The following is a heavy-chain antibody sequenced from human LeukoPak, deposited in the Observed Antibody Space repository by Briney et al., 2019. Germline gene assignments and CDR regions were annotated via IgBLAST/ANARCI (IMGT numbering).Heavy chain of an antibody. CDR3: ARVGCSSTSCYRDYYYYMDV. V-gene: IGHV4-4*07. Sequence: SETLSLTCTVSGGSISRYYWSWIRQPAGKGLEWIGRIYSSGSTSYNPSLKSRVTMSVDTSKNQFSPKLSSVTAADTAVYYCARVGCSSTSCYRDYYYYMDVWGKGTTVTVSS. D-gene: IGHD2-2*01. J-gene: IGHJ6*03. CDR2: IYSSGST. CDR1: GGSISRYY.